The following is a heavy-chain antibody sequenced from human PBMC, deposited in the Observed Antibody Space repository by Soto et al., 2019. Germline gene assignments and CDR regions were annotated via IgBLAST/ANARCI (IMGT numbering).Heavy chain of an antibody. Sequence: SVKVSCKASGYTFTGYYMHWVRQAPGQGLEWMGWINPNSGGTNYAQKFQGRVTMTRDTSISTAYMELSRLRSDNTAVYYCARDLGYCSSTSCYTPPLDYWGQGTLVTVSS. CDR2: INPNSGGT. D-gene: IGHD2-2*02. CDR1: GYTFTGYY. J-gene: IGHJ4*02. CDR3: ARDLGYCSSTSCYTPPLDY. V-gene: IGHV1-2*02.